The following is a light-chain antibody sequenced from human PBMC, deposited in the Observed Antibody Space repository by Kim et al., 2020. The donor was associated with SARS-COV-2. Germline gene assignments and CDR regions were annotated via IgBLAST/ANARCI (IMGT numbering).Light chain of an antibody. CDR3: QVWDTSSDHWV. J-gene: IGLJ3*02. CDR1: NIGTKS. CDR2: YNS. V-gene: IGLV3-21*04. Sequence: APGKTARLTCGGNNIGTKSVHWYQQKPGQAPVLVIYYNSDRPSGIPERFSGSNSGSPAALTISGVEAGDEADYYCQVWDTSSDHWVFGGGTKLTVL.